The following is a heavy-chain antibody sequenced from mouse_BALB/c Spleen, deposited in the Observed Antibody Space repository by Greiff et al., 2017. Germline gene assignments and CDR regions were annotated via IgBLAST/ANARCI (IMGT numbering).Heavy chain of an antibody. CDR1: GYTFTDYA. J-gene: IGHJ2*01. V-gene: IGHV1S137*01. D-gene: IGHD1-1*01. Sequence: VQLQQSGAELVRPGVSVKISCKGSGYTFTDYAMHWVKQSHAKSLEWIGVISTYYGDASYNQKFKGKATMTVDKSSSTAYMELARLTSEDSAIYYCARDYGSSYVGYWGQGTTLTVSS. CDR3: ARDYGSSYVGY. CDR2: ISTYYGDA.